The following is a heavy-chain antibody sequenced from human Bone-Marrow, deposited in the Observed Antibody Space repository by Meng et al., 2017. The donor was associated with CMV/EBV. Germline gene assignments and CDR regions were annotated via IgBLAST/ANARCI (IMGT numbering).Heavy chain of an antibody. V-gene: IGHV3-21*01. Sequence: GQLVPGKGLEWVSSISSSSSYIYYADSVKGRFTISRDNAKNSLYLQMNSLRAEDTAVYYCARVGSNYRGWFDPWGQGTLVTVSS. D-gene: IGHD4-11*01. CDR2: ISSSSSYI. CDR3: ARVGSNYRGWFDP. J-gene: IGHJ5*02.